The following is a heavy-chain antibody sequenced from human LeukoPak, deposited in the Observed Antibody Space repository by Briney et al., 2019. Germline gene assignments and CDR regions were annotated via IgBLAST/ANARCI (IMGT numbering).Heavy chain of an antibody. V-gene: IGHV1-8*01. CDR1: GYTFTSYD. D-gene: IGHD6-13*01. J-gene: IGHJ4*02. Sequence: ASVKVSCKASGYTFTSYDINWVRQATGQGLEWMGWMNPNSGNTGYAQKFQGRVTMTRNTSISTAYMELSNLRSEDTAVYYCARGTRFGIAAAGTSIWGQGTLVTVPS. CDR2: MNPNSGNT. CDR3: ARGTRFGIAAAGTSI.